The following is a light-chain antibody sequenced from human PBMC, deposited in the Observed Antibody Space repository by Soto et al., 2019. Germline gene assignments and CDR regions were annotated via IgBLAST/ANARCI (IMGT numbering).Light chain of an antibody. Sequence: QSALTQPPSASVSPGQSVTISCTGTSSDVGGYNYVSWYQQHPGKAPKPMIYEVSKRPSGVPDRFSGSKSGNTASLTVSGLQAEDEDDAYCSSYAGSNNFGVFGGGTKLTVL. V-gene: IGLV2-8*01. CDR1: SSDVGGYNY. J-gene: IGLJ2*01. CDR3: SSYAGSNNFGV. CDR2: EVS.